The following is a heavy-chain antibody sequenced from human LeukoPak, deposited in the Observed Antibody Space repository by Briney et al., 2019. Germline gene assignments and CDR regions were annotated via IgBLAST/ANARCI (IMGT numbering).Heavy chain of an antibody. D-gene: IGHD2-8*01. V-gene: IGHV3-23*01. CDR1: GFTFSSYA. CDR2: ISGSGGST. J-gene: IGHJ4*02. CDR3: ANSIRRDTYGDHHGFDY. Sequence: GGSLRLSCAASGFTFSSYAMSWVRQAPGKGLEWVSAISGSGGSTYYADSVKGRFTISRDNSKNTLYLQMNSLRAEDTAVYYCANSIRRDTYGDHHGFDYWGQGTLVTVSS.